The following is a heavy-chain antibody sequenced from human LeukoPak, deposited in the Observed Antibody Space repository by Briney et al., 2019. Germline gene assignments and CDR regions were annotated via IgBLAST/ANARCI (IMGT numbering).Heavy chain of an antibody. CDR3: AGEGCSSTSCYIGDTGWFDP. J-gene: IGHJ5*02. V-gene: IGHV3-21*01. D-gene: IGHD2-2*02. Sequence: GGYLRLSWPASGYTFSSYSMTWARQAPGKGLEWVSSISSSSIDIYYTDSVKGRFSISRDNAKNTLYLQMNSLRAEDTAAYYCAGEGCSSTSCYIGDTGWFDPWGQGTLVTVSS. CDR2: ISSSSIDI. CDR1: GYTFSSYS.